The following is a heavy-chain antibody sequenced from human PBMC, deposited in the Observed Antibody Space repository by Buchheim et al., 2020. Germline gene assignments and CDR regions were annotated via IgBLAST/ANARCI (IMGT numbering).Heavy chain of an antibody. CDR2: IYYSGST. V-gene: IGHV4-30-4*01. CDR1: GGSISSGDYY. CDR3: ARLTYYDFWSGYFVPYYYYGMDV. J-gene: IGHJ6*02. Sequence: QVQLQESGPGLVKPSQTLSLTCTVSGGSISSGDYYWSWIRQPPGKGLEWIGYIYYSGSTSYNPSLKSRVTISVDTSKNQFSLKLSSVTAADTAVYYCARLTYYDFWSGYFVPYYYYGMDVWGQGTT. D-gene: IGHD3-3*01.